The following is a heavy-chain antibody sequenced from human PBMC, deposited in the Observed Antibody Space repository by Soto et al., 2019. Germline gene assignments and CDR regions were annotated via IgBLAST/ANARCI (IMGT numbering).Heavy chain of an antibody. CDR1: GGSFSGYY. D-gene: IGHD3-3*01. CDR3: ARHRTYYDFWSGPRGWFDP. V-gene: IGHV4-34*01. J-gene: IGHJ5*02. Sequence: QVQLQQWGAGLLKPSETLSLTCAVYGGSFSGYYWSWIRQPPGKGLEWMGEINHSGSTNYNPSLKSRVTISVGTSKDQFSLKLSSVTAADTAVYYCARHRTYYDFWSGPRGWFDPWGQGTLVTVSS. CDR2: INHSGST.